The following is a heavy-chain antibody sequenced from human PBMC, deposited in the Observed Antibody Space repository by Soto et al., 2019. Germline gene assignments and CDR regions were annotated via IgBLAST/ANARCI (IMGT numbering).Heavy chain of an antibody. J-gene: IGHJ4*02. CDR2: IKSKTDGGTT. V-gene: IGHV3-15*01. CDR3: TGARGDY. CDR1: GFTFRNAW. Sequence: PGGSLRLSCAASGFTFRNAWMSWVRQAPGKGLEWVGRIKSKTDGGTTDYEAPVKGRFTISRDDSKNTLYLQMNSLKTQDTAVYYRTGARGDYWGQGTLVTVSS. D-gene: IGHD1-26*01.